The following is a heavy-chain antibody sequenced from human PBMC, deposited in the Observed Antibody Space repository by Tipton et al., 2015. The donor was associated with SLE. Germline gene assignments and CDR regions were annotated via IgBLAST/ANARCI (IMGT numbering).Heavy chain of an antibody. V-gene: IGHV4-34*01. J-gene: IGHJ4*02. CDR2: INHSGST. CDR3: ARREFLEWLAFDY. D-gene: IGHD3-3*01. Sequence: LRLSCAVYGGSFSGYYWSWIRQPPGKGLVWIGEINHSGSTNYNPALKSRVTISVDTSKNQYSLKLSSVTAADTAVYYCARREFLEWLAFDYWGQGTLVTVSS. CDR1: GGSFSGYY.